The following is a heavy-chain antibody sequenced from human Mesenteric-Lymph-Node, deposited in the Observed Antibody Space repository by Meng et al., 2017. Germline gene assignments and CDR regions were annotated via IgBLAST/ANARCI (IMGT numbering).Heavy chain of an antibody. CDR1: GFTFSSYA. V-gene: IGHV3-30*01. CDR3: ARDWGRGVFFGGVPKGMDV. Sequence: GGSLRLSCAASGFTFSSYAMHWVRPAPGKGLEWVAVISYDGSNKYYADSVKGRFTISRDNSKNTLYLQMNSLRAEDTAVYYCARDWGRGVFFGGVPKGMDVWDQGTTVTVSS. D-gene: IGHD3-16*01. J-gene: IGHJ6*02. CDR2: ISYDGSNK.